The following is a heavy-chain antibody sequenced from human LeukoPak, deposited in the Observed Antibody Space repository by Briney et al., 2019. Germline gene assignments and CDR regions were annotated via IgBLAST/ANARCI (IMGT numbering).Heavy chain of an antibody. CDR2: IWNDGSDK. Sequence: AAGTLTLTCAASTFTFSHYAMHWVRQAQGKGLEWVAVIWNDGSDKYYADSVKGRFTVSRDNSRNILYLQMDSLRAEDTGVYYCAKDAQRGFDYSNSLQHWGPGTLVTVSS. D-gene: IGHD4-11*01. CDR1: TFTFSHYA. V-gene: IGHV3-33*06. J-gene: IGHJ1*01. CDR3: AKDAQRGFDYSNSLQH.